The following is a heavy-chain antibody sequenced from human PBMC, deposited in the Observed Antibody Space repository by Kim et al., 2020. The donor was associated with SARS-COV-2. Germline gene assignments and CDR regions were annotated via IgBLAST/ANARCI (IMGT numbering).Heavy chain of an antibody. J-gene: IGHJ4*02. Sequence: ASVKVSCKASGYTFTSYGISWVRQAPGQGLEWMGWISAYNGNTNYAQKLQGRVTMTTDTSTSTAYMELRSLRSDDTAVYYCARVEYYGSGSYLSFDYWGQGTLVTVSS. CDR3: ARVEYYGSGSYLSFDY. D-gene: IGHD3-10*01. CDR1: GYTFTSYG. V-gene: IGHV1-18*01. CDR2: ISAYNGNT.